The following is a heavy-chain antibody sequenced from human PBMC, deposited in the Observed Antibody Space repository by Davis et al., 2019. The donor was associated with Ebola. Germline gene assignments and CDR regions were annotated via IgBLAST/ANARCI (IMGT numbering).Heavy chain of an antibody. CDR3: AIHEDWFHS. V-gene: IGHV4-30-4*07. J-gene: IGHJ5*01. CDR2: YYYTGST. Sequence: LRLSCAVSGAFVSSGGYSWIWIRQPPGKGLEWIGYYYYTGSTYYSPSLRSRVTISVDTSKNLFSLKLTSVTAADTAIYYCAIHEDWFHSWGQGTLVTVSS. CDR1: GAFVSSGGYS.